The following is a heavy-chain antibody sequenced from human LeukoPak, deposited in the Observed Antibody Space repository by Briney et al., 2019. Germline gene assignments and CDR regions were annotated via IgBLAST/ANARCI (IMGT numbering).Heavy chain of an antibody. D-gene: IGHD2-2*01. CDR2: FYSGDST. CDR3: ARLVVPAAYFDY. V-gene: IGHV3-66*02. J-gene: IGHJ4*02. Sequence: TGGSLRLSCAASGFTFSSYAMSWVRQAPGKGLEWVSLFYSGDSTYYADSVKGRFTISRDTSKNTVYLQMNSLRAEDTAVYYCARLVVPAAYFDYWGQGTLVTVSS. CDR1: GFTFSSYA.